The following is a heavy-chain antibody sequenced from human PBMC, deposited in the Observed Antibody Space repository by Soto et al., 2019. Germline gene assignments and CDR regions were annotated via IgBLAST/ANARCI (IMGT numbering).Heavy chain of an antibody. CDR2: IYHSGNT. CDR3: ARDYGDYQFDY. Sequence: PSETLSLTCAVSGYSISLGYYWGWIRQPPGKGLEWIGSIYHSGNTYYNPSLKSRVSISLDTSKNQFSLKLASVTAADTAVYYCARDYGDYQFDYWGQGTLVTVSS. V-gene: IGHV4-38-2*02. D-gene: IGHD4-17*01. J-gene: IGHJ4*02. CDR1: GYSISLGYY.